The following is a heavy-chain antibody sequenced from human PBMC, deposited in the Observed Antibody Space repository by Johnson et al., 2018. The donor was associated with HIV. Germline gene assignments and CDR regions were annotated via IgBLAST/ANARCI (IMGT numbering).Heavy chain of an antibody. Sequence: VQLVESGGGLVQPGGSLRLSCVVSGFTVSSNYMSWVRQAPGKGLEWVSVIYSGGSTSYADSVKGRFTISRDNSNNTLHLQMNSLRAEDTAVYYCAKESETYGGNIGFEHPFDIWGQGTMVTVSS. J-gene: IGHJ3*02. D-gene: IGHD4-23*01. V-gene: IGHV3-66*02. CDR1: GFTVSSNY. CDR3: AKESETYGGNIGFEHPFDI. CDR2: IYSGGST.